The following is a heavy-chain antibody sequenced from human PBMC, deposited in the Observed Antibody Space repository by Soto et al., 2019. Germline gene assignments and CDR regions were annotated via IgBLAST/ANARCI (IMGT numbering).Heavy chain of an antibody. D-gene: IGHD2-15*01. Sequence: EVQLVESGGGLVQPGRSLRLSCAASGFTFYDFAMHWVRQAPGKGLEWVSRISGTRNIIDYADSVKGRFIISRDNAKNSLYLQMNSLRPEDTAFYYCVKDMYEGSSGGSLDYWGQGTRVTVSS. CDR2: ISGTRNII. V-gene: IGHV3-9*01. CDR1: GFTFYDFA. CDR3: VKDMYEGSSGGSLDY. J-gene: IGHJ4*02.